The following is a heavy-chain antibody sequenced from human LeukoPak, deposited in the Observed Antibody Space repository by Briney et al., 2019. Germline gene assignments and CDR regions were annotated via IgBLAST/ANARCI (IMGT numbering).Heavy chain of an antibody. CDR2: INAGNGNT. CDR3: ARGRSRYAFDI. D-gene: IGHD3-9*01. CDR1: GYTFTSYA. J-gene: IGHJ3*02. V-gene: IGHV1-3*01. Sequence: ASVKVSCKASGYTFTSYAMHWVRQAPGQRLEWMGWINAGNGNTKYSQKFQGRVTITRDTSASTAYMELSSLRSEDAAVYYCARGRSRYAFDIWGQGTMVTVSS.